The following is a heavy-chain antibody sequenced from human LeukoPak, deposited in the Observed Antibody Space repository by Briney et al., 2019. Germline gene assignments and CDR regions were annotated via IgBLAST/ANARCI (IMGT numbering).Heavy chain of an antibody. Sequence: PGGSLRLSCAASGLTFSSYSMHGVRQPPGKGLEWVSSISSGGGYIYYADSVKGRFTISRDNAENSPSLQMNSLRAEDTAVYYGASLEYSSAYFDSWGQGALVTVSS. J-gene: IGHJ4*02. CDR2: ISSGGGYI. CDR3: ASLEYSSAYFDS. D-gene: IGHD6-6*01. CDR1: GLTFSSYS. V-gene: IGHV3-21*01.